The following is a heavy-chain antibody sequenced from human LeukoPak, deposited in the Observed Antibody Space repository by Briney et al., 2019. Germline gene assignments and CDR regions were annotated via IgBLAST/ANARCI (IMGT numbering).Heavy chain of an antibody. CDR2: IKSEVDGGTK. V-gene: IGHV3-15*07. D-gene: IGHD4-17*01. Sequence: GGSLRLSCVGSGSTFSNTWMNWVRQAPGKGLEWVGRIKSEVDGGTKYYAAAMKGRFILSRDDSRNTVSLFMNDLKTEDTGVYYCSDYGDYRWGQGTLVTVSS. CDR1: GSTFSNTW. J-gene: IGHJ5*02. CDR3: SDYGDYR.